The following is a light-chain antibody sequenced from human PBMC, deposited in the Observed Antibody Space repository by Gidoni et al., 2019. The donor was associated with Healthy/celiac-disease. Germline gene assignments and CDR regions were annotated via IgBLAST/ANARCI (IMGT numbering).Light chain of an antibody. J-gene: IGKJ1*01. V-gene: IGKV4-1*01. CDR3: QQYYSTPPT. CDR2: WAS. CDR1: QSVLYSSNNRNF. Sequence: DIVMTQSPDSLAVSLGERATINCKSSQSVLYSSNNRNFLAWYQQKPGQPPKLLIYWASTREPGVPERFSGSGSGTDFTLTISSLQAEDVAVYYCQQYYSTPPTFGQGTKVEIK.